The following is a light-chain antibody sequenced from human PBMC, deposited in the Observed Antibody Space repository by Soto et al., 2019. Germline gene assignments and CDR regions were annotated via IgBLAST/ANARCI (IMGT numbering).Light chain of an antibody. CDR3: HQYNSFSPWT. V-gene: IGKV1-5*01. CDR2: DAS. J-gene: IGKJ1*01. CDR1: QDIRSW. Sequence: DIQMTQSPSTLSASVGDRVAITCRASQDIRSWVAWYQQRPGKAPKLLIYDASRLKSGVPPRFSGSGSGTEFTLTISSLQPDDFATYYCHQYNSFSPWTFGQGTKVDIK.